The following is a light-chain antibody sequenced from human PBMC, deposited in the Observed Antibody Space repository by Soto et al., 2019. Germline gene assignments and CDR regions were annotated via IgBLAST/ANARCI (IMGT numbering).Light chain of an antibody. V-gene: IGLV2-14*01. J-gene: IGLJ3*02. CDR3: SSYTSSSTWV. Sequence: QSALTQPASVSGSPGQSITISCTGTSSDVGGYDYVSWYQQHPGKAPKLMISEVNNRHSGASDRFSGSKSGNTASLTISGRQADDEADYYCSSYTSSSTWVFGGGTKLTVL. CDR2: EVN. CDR1: SSDVGGYDY.